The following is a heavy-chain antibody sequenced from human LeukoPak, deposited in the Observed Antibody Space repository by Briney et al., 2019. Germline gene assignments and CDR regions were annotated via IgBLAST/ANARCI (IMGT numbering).Heavy chain of an antibody. CDR2: ISASGIST. V-gene: IGHV3-23*01. D-gene: IGHD1-1*01. J-gene: IGHJ4*02. CDR3: AKKGQFSTTNYYFDY. Sequence: GGSLRLSCAASGFTFSSYAMSWVRQALGKGLEWVSAISASGISTYYEDSVKGRFTISRDNSKNTLLLQMNSLRAEDTAIYYCAKKGQFSTTNYYFDYWGQGTLVTVSS. CDR1: GFTFSSYA.